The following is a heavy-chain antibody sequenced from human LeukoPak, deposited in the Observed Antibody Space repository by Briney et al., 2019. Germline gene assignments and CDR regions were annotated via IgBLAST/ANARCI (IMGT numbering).Heavy chain of an antibody. J-gene: IGHJ5*02. V-gene: IGHV3-30-3*01. CDR3: ARGGSSRFDP. Sequence: PGRSLRLSCAASGFTFSSYAMHWVRQAPGKGLEWVAVISYDGSNKYYADSVKGRFTISRDNSKNSLYLQMNSLRAEDTAVYYCARGGSSRFDPWGQGTLVTVSS. CDR2: ISYDGSNK. D-gene: IGHD6-13*01. CDR1: GFTFSSYA.